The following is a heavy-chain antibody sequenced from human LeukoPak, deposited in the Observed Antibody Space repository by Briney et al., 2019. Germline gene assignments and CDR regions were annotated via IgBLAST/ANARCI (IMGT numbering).Heavy chain of an antibody. CDR2: IYYSGST. D-gene: IGHD5-18*01. J-gene: IGHJ4*02. CDR1: GGSISSYY. CDR3: ARGSYGYSYSYGLDY. V-gene: IGHV4-59*01. Sequence: PSETLSLTCTVSGGSISSYYWSWIRQPPGKGLEWIGYIYYSGSTNYNPSLKSRVTISVDTSKNQFSLKLSSVTAADTAVYYCARGSYGYSYSYGLDYWGQGTLVTVSS.